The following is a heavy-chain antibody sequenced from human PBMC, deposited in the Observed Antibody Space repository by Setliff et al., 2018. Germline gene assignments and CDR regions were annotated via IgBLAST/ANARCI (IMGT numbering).Heavy chain of an antibody. CDR3: ARVARVVLSRNAFDI. CDR1: GGYISSGGYY. J-gene: IGHJ3*02. CDR2: IYYSGST. Sequence: SETLSLTCTVSGGYISSGGYYWSWTRQHPGKGLEWIGYIYYSGSTYYNPSLKSRVTISVDTSKNQFSLKLSSVTAADTAVYYCARVARVVLSRNAFDIWGQGTMVT. D-gene: IGHD2-2*01. V-gene: IGHV4-31*03.